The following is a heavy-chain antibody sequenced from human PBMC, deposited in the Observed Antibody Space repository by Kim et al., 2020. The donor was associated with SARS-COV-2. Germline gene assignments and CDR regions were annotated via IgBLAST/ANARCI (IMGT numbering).Heavy chain of an antibody. CDR1: GGTFSSYA. CDR3: ASALGNVAVAGY. J-gene: IGHJ4*02. CDR2: IIPIFDTA. D-gene: IGHD6-19*01. Sequence: SVKVSCKASGGTFSSYAISWVRQAPGQGLEWMGGIIPIFDTANYAQKFQGRVTITADESTSTAYMELSSLRSEDTAVYYCASALGNVAVAGYWGQGTLVTVSS. V-gene: IGHV1-69*13.